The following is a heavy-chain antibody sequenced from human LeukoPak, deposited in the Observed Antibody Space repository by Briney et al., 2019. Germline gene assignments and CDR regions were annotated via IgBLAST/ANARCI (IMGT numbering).Heavy chain of an antibody. Sequence: GGSLRLSCAASGFTFSSYAMSWVRQAPGRGLEWVSAISGSGGSTYYADSVKGRFTISRDNSKNTLYLQMNSLRAEDTAVYYCAKAPRAAAGTYNGMDVWGQGTTVTVSS. CDR2: ISGSGGST. D-gene: IGHD6-13*01. J-gene: IGHJ6*02. CDR1: GFTFSSYA. CDR3: AKAPRAAAGTYNGMDV. V-gene: IGHV3-23*01.